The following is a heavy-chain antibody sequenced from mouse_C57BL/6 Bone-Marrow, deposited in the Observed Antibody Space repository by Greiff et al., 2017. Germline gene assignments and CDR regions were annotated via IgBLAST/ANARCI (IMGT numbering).Heavy chain of an antibody. D-gene: IGHD1-3*01. CDR1: GYSFSSSW. Sequence: VQLQQSGPELVKPGASVKISCKASGYSFSSSWMNWVKQRPGKGLEWIGRIYPGDGDTNYNGKFKGKATLTADKSYSTAYMQLSSLTSEDSAVYFCARDSGNFDYWGQGTTLTVSS. J-gene: IGHJ2*01. CDR2: IYPGDGDT. CDR3: ARDSGNFDY. V-gene: IGHV1-82*01.